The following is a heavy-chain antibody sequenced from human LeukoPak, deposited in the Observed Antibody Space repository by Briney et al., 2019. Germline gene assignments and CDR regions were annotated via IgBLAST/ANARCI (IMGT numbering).Heavy chain of an antibody. J-gene: IGHJ3*02. CDR1: GGSFSGYY. Sequence: SETLSLTWAVYGGSFSGYYWSWIRQPPGKGLEWIGEINHSGSTNYNPSLKSRVTISVDTSKNQFSLKLSSVTAADTAVYYCARSLDTAMVAAFDIWGQGTMVTVSS. CDR2: INHSGST. V-gene: IGHV4-34*01. CDR3: ARSLDTAMVAAFDI. D-gene: IGHD5-18*01.